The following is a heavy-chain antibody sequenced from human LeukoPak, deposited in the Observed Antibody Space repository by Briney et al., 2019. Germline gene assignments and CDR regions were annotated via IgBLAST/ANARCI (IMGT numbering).Heavy chain of an antibody. CDR1: GVSISSGGYS. Sequence: SETLSLTCAVSGVSISSGGYSWSWIRQPPXXXXEWIGYIYHSXXXYXXXXPKSRVTISVDRSKNQFSLKLSSVTAADTAVYYCARVISSWYFDYWGQGTLVTVSS. CDR3: ARVISSWYFDY. J-gene: IGHJ4*02. V-gene: IGHV4-30-2*01. CDR2: IYHSXXX. D-gene: IGHD6-13*01.